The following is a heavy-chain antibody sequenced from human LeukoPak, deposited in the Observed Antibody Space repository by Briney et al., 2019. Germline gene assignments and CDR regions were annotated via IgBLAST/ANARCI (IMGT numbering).Heavy chain of an antibody. V-gene: IGHV3-11*06. CDR3: ARDRVRSMVRGVIIGYFDY. CDR1: GFTFSDYY. D-gene: IGHD3-10*01. J-gene: IGHJ4*02. CDR2: ISSSSSYT. Sequence: GGSLRLSCAASGFTFSDYYMSWIRQAPGKGLEWVSYISSSSSYTNYADSVKGRFTISRDNAKNSLYLQMNSLRAEDTAVYYCARDRVRSMVRGVIIGYFDYWGQGTLVTVSS.